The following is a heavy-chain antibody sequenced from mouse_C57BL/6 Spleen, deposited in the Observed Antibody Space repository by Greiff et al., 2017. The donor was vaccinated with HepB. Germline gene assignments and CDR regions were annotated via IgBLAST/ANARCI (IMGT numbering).Heavy chain of an antibody. D-gene: IGHD2-4*01. Sequence: VQLQQSGPELVKPGASVKISCKASGYTFTDYYMNWVKQSHGKSLEWIGDINPNNGGTSYNQKFKGKATLTVDKSSSTAYMELRSLTSEDSAVYYFAARRYDYGDGWFAYWGQGTLVTVSA. CDR3: AARRYDYGDGWFAY. CDR1: GYTFTDYY. J-gene: IGHJ3*01. V-gene: IGHV1-26*01. CDR2: INPNNGGT.